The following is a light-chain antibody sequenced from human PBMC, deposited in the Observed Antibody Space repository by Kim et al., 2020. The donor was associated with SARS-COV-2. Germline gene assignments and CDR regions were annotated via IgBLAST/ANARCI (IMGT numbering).Light chain of an antibody. CDR1: GSNIGGNT. Sequence: QSVLTQPPSASGTPGQRVTISCSGSGSNIGGNTVNWYQQLPGTAPKLLIYGDNQRPSGVPDRFSGSRSGTPASLAINGLQSEDEADYYCASWDDSLKGWVFGGGTQLTVL. CDR3: ASWDDSLKGWV. CDR2: GDN. J-gene: IGLJ3*02. V-gene: IGLV1-44*01.